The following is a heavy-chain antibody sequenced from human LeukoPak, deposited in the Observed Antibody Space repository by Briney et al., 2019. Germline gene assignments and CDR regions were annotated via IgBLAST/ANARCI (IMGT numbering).Heavy chain of an antibody. V-gene: IGHV3-11*06. CDR3: ARARGDSTSYYFDY. J-gene: IGHJ4*02. CDR1: GFIFSDYY. D-gene: IGHD2-21*02. Sequence: GGSLRLSCVASGFIFSDYYMSWIRQAPGKGLEWVSYISSSSSHTNYADSVKGRFTISRDNAKNSLYLQMGSLRAEDMALYYCARARGDSTSYYFDYWGLGTLVTVSS. CDR2: ISSSSSHT.